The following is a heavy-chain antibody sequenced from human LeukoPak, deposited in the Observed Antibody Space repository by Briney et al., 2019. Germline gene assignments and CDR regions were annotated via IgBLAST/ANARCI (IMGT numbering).Heavy chain of an antibody. CDR2: IWYDGSNK. CDR3: ARAAPYYYDSSGYYLD. D-gene: IGHD3-22*01. J-gene: IGHJ4*02. CDR1: GFTFSSDG. Sequence: GGSLRLSCAASGFTFSSDGMHWVRQAPGKGLEWVAVIWYDGSNKYYADSVKGRFTISRDNSKNTLYLQMNSLRAEDTAVYYCARAAPYYYDSSGYYLDWGQGTLVTVSS. V-gene: IGHV3-33*01.